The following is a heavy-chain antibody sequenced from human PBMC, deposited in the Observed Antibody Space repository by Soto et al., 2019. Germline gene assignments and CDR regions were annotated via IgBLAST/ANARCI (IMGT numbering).Heavy chain of an antibody. J-gene: IGHJ4*02. Sequence: QVQLQESGPGLVKPSQTLSLTCTVSGRSISSGGYYWRWIRQHPGKGLGWMGYIYYTGSTYSNPSLKSRDTLSVDPSKNQFSMKLRSVTAADTAVYYCARARCYLDRYFDYWGQGTLVTVSS. D-gene: IGHD1-1*01. CDR3: ARARCYLDRYFDY. CDR1: GRSISSGGYY. V-gene: IGHV4-31*03. CDR2: IYYTGST.